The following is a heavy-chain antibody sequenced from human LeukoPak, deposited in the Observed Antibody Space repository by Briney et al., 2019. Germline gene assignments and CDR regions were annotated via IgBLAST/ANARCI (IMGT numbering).Heavy chain of an antibody. CDR2: IYYSGST. CDR3: ARLRVFEYSSSSGDDYFDY. J-gene: IGHJ4*02. Sequence: SETLSLTCAVYGGSFSGYYWSWIRQPPGKGLEWIGYIYYSGSTNYNPSLKSRVTISVDTSKNQFSLKLSSVTAADTVVYYCARLRVFEYSSSSGDDYFDYWGQGTLVTVSS. D-gene: IGHD6-6*01. V-gene: IGHV4-59*08. CDR1: GGSFSGYY.